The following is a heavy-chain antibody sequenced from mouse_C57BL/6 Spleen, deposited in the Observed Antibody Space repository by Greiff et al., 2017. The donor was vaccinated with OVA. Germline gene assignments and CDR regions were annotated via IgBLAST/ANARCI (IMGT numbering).Heavy chain of an antibody. V-gene: IGHV1-53*01. D-gene: IGHD1-1*01. J-gene: IGHJ1*03. CDR2: INPSNGGT. CDR3: ARSTYYGSRYFDV. CDR1: GYTFTSYW. Sequence: VQLQQPGTELVKPGASVKLSCKASGYTFTSYWMHWVKQRPGQGLEWIGNINPSNGGTNYNEKFKSKATLTVDKSSSTAYMQLSSLTSEDSAVYYCARSTYYGSRYFDVWGTGTTVTVSS.